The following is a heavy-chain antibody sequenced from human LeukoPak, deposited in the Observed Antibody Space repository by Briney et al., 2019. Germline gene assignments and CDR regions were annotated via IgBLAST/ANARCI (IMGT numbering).Heavy chain of an antibody. J-gene: IGHJ4*02. CDR1: GFTFSSYG. V-gene: IGHV3-30*02. CDR3: ARARAGITGTPYYFDY. Sequence: GGSLRLSCAASGFTFSSYGMHWVRQAPGKGLEWVAFIRYDGSNKYYADSVKGRFTISRDNSKNTLYLQMNSLRAEDTAVYYCARARAGITGTPYYFDYWGQGTLVTVSS. D-gene: IGHD1-20*01. CDR2: IRYDGSNK.